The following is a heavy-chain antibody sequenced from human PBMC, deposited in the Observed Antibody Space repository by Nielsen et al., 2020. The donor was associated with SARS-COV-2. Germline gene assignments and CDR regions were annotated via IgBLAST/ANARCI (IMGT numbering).Heavy chain of an antibody. CDR2: IISIFGTT. CDR1: GGTIRSYG. J-gene: IGHJ4*02. CDR3: ARGNCSGTTCYGLDY. D-gene: IGHD2-15*01. Sequence: SVKVSCKASGGTIRSYGISWVRQAPGQGLEWLGGIISIFGTTYYAQKFQGRVSLTTDTPATTAYMELGSLRSEDTAVYFCARGNCSGTTCYGLDYWGQGTLVSVSS. V-gene: IGHV1-69*05.